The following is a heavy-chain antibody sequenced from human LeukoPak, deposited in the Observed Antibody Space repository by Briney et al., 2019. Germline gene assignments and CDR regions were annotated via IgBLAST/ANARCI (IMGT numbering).Heavy chain of an antibody. J-gene: IGHJ5*02. CDR2: IYTSGST. CDR3: ARGLAPAAISIWFDP. Sequence: SETLSLTCTVSGGSISSGGYYWSWIRQPAGKGLEWIGRIYTSGSTNYNPSLKSRVTISVDTSKNQFSLKLSSVTAADTAVYYCARGLAPAAISIWFDPWGQGTLVSVSS. V-gene: IGHV4-61*02. D-gene: IGHD2-2*01. CDR1: GGSISSGGYY.